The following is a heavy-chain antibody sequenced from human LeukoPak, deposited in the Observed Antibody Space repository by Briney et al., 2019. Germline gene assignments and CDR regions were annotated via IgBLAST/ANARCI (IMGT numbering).Heavy chain of an antibody. D-gene: IGHD3-3*01. CDR1: GGSLSSYY. CDR3: ARDNSLEWLGNPDAFDI. V-gene: IGHV4-59*01. J-gene: IGHJ3*02. Sequence: SGTLSLTCTVSGGSLSSYYWSWIRQPPGKGLEWIGYIYYSGSTNYNPSLKSRVTISVDTSKNQFSLKLSSVTAADTAVYYCARDNSLEWLGNPDAFDIWGQGTMVTVSS. CDR2: IYYSGST.